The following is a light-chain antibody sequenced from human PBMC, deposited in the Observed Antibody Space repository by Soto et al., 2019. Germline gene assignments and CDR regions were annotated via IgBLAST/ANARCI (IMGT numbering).Light chain of an antibody. CDR1: QDIAIY. CDR2: AAS. J-gene: IGKJ5*01. Sequence: IQLTQSPSSLSASVGDRVTITCRASQDIAIYLAWYQQKPGEAPKLLIYAASTLYGGVPSRFSGSGSGTDFALTITSLQAEDFATYYCQQSYSTPPITFGQGKRLEIK. CDR3: QQSYSTPPIT. V-gene: IGKV1-9*01.